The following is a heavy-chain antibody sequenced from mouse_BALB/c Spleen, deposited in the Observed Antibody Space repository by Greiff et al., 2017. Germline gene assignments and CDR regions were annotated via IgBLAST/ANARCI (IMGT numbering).Heavy chain of an antibody. D-gene: IGHD1-1*01. CDR3: ASLYNDYGAMDY. V-gene: IGHV14-3*02. Sequence: EVKLVESGAELVKPGASVKLSCTASGFNIKDTYMHWVKQRPEQGLEWIGRIDPANGNTKYDPKFQGKATITADTSSNTAYLQLSSLTSEDTAVYYCASLYNDYGAMDYWGQGTAVTVSS. J-gene: IGHJ4*01. CDR1: GFNIKDTY. CDR2: IDPANGNT.